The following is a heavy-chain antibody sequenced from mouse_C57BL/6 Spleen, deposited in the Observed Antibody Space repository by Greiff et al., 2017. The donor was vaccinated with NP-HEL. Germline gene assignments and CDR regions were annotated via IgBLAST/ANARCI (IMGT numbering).Heavy chain of an antibody. V-gene: IGHV1-7*01. J-gene: IGHJ4*01. CDR3: ARSYGNYYAMDY. CDR1: GYTFTSYW. D-gene: IGHD2-1*01. Sequence: VQLQQSGAELAKPGASVKLSCKASGYTFTSYWMHWVKQRPGQGLEWIGYINPSSGYTKYNQKFKDKATLTADKSYSTAYMQMSSLTYEDSAVYYCARSYGNYYAMDYWGQGTSVTVSS. CDR2: INPSSGYT.